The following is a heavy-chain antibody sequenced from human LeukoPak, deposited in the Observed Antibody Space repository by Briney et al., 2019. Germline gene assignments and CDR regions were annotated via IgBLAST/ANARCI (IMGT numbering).Heavy chain of an antibody. CDR2: INPSGGST. CDR3: AREGDTVGATGAFDI. Sequence: ASVKVSCKASGYTFTSYYMHWVRQAPGQGLEWVGIINPSGGSTSYAQKFQGRVTITRDTSTSTVYMELSSLRSEDTAVYYCAREGDTVGATGAFDIWGQGTMVTVSS. D-gene: IGHD1-26*01. V-gene: IGHV1-46*03. CDR1: GYTFTSYY. J-gene: IGHJ3*02.